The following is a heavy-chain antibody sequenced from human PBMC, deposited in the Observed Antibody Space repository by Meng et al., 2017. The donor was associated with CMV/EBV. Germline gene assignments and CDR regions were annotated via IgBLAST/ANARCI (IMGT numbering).Heavy chain of an antibody. CDR1: GYSFTSYW. CDR2: IYPGDSDT. J-gene: IGHJ3*02. Sequence: GGSLRLSCKGSGYSFTSYWIGWVRQMPGKGLEWMGIIYPGDSDTRYNPSFQGQVTISADKSISTAYLQWSSLKASDTAMYYCASRTRTHAFDIWGQGTMVTVSS. V-gene: IGHV5-51*01. CDR3: ASRTRTHAFDI. D-gene: IGHD3/OR15-3a*01.